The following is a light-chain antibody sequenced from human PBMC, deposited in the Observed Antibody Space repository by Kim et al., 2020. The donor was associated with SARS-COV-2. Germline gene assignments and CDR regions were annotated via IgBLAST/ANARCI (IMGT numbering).Light chain of an antibody. CDR2: YDS. CDR1: DIGSNS. V-gene: IGLV3-21*04. J-gene: IGLJ3*02. CDR3: QVWDSGSDHPV. Sequence: APGKTARSTCGGNDIGSNSVLWYQQKPGQTPVLVIYYDSGRPSGSPERFSGSNTGNTATLTISRVEAGDEADYYCQVWDSGSDHPVFGGGTQLTVL.